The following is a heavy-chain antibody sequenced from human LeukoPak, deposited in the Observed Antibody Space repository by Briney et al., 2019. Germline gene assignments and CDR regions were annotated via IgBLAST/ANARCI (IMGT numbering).Heavy chain of an antibody. D-gene: IGHD6-19*01. CDR2: IYYSGST. CDR3: ARDVPQYSSGKP. Sequence: PSETLSLTCTVSGGSISSYYWSWIRQPPGKGLEWIGYIYYSGSTNYNPSLKSRVTISVDTSKNQFSLKLSSVTAADTAVYYCARDVPQYSSGKPWSQGTLVTVSS. J-gene: IGHJ5*02. CDR1: GGSISSYY. V-gene: IGHV4-59*12.